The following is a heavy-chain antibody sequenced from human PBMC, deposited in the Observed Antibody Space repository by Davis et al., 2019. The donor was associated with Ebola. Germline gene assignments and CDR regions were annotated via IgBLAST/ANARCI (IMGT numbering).Heavy chain of an antibody. V-gene: IGHV4-31*03. D-gene: IGHD2-15*01. CDR3: ARVGCSGGSCYHGLDY. CDR2: IYYSGST. CDR1: GGSISSGGYY. J-gene: IGHJ4*02. Sequence: MPSETLSLTCTVSGGSISSGGYYWSWIRQHPGKGLEWIGYIYYSGSTYYNPSLKSRVTISVDTSKNQFSLKLSSVTAADTAVYYCARVGCSGGSCYHGLDYWGQGTLVTVSS.